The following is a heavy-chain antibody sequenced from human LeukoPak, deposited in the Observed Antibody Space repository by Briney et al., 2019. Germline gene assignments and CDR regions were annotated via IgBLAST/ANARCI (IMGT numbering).Heavy chain of an antibody. Sequence: GESLKISCKASGYSFTSYWIGWVRQMPGKGLEWMGIMYPGDSDTRYSPSFQGQVTISADKSISTAYLQWSSLKASDTAMYYCARRAYYDSSGYYVEADFWGQGTLVTGSS. J-gene: IGHJ4*02. CDR2: MYPGDSDT. CDR1: GYSFTSYW. CDR3: ARRAYYDSSGYYVEADF. D-gene: IGHD3-22*01. V-gene: IGHV5-51*01.